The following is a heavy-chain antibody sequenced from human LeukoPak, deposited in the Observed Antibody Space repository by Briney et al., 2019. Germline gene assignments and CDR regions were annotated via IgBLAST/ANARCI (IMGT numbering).Heavy chain of an antibody. CDR1: GGSISSSSYY. CDR3: ASNYYDGSGGGAFDI. V-gene: IGHV4-39*01. D-gene: IGHD3-22*01. Sequence: SETLSLTCTVSGGSISSSSYYWGWVRQPPGTGREWIGSIYYSGSTYYKPSLKSPVTISVHTSKNQFSLKLSSVTAADTAVYYCASNYYDGSGGGAFDIWGQGTMVTVSS. CDR2: IYYSGST. J-gene: IGHJ3*02.